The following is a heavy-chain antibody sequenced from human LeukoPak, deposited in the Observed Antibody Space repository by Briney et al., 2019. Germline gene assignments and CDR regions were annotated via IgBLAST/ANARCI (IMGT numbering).Heavy chain of an antibody. CDR3: ARYVVYGSGKYYFDY. J-gene: IGHJ4*02. D-gene: IGHD3-10*01. CDR2: INYSGST. Sequence: SETLSLTCTVSGGSFSSTTYYWSWHRQAPGKGRVWIASINYSGSTYDNPSLKRRVTISVDTSENQFSLKLSTVAAADTAVYYCARYVVYGSGKYYFDYWGQGTLVTVSS. CDR1: GGSFSSTTYY. V-gene: IGHV4-39*01.